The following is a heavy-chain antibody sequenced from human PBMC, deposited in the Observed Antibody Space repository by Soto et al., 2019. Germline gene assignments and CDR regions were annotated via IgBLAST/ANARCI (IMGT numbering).Heavy chain of an antibody. D-gene: IGHD5-12*01. CDR1: GFSFSDAW. CDR2: IKSKAHGETA. V-gene: IGHV3-15*07. CDR3: TTGVDGYNPFDY. J-gene: IGHJ4*02. Sequence: EAQLVESGGGLVEPGGSLRVSCAASGFSFSDAWMIWVRQAPGKGLEWVGRIKSKAHGETADYAAPVKGRFTISRDDSKNTVYLQMNSLKLEDTAVYYCTTGVDGYNPFDYWGQGTLVTVSS.